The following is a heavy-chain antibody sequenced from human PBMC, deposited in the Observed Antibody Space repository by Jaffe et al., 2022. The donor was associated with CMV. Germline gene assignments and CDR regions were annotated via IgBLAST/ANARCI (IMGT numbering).Heavy chain of an antibody. Sequence: QILLVESGGDLVQPGGSLRLACAASGFTFSDYYMSWIRQTPGKGLEWVSSISSGSSYTHFADSVKGRFTISRDNAKNSLYLQMNSLRAEDTAVYFCVRDNGNDLYFDYWGQGSLVTVSS. D-gene: IGHD5-12*01. CDR1: GFTFSDYY. CDR2: ISSGSSYT. CDR3: VRDNGNDLYFDY. V-gene: IGHV3-11*06. J-gene: IGHJ4*02.